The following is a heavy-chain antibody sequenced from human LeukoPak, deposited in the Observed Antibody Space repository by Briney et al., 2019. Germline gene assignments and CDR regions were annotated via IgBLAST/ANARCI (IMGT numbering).Heavy chain of an antibody. CDR1: GFTFDDYA. D-gene: IGHD2-2*01. CDR3: ARRRCSSTSCFEDY. V-gene: IGHV3-9*01. CDR2: ISWNSGNI. Sequence: PGGSLRLSCGASGFTFDDYAMHWVRQAPGKGLEWVSGISWNSGNIGYADSVKGRFTISRDNAKNSLYLQMNSLRADDTAVYYCARRRCSSTSCFEDYWGQGTLVTVSS. J-gene: IGHJ4*02.